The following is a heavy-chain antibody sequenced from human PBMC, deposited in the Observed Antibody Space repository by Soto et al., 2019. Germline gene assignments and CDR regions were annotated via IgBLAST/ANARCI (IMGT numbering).Heavy chain of an antibody. V-gene: IGHV3-33*01. CDR2: IWYDGSNK. D-gene: IGHD4-17*01. CDR3: AREGDYGEHPPFDY. Sequence: GGSLRLSCAASGFTFSSYGMHWVRQAPGKGLEWVAVIWYDGSNKYYADSVKGRFTISRDNSKNTLYLQMNSLRAEDTAVYYCAREGDYGEHPPFDYWGQGTLVTVSS. J-gene: IGHJ4*02. CDR1: GFTFSSYG.